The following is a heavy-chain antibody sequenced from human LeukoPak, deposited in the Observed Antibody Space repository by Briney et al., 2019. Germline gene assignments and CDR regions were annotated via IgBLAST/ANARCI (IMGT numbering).Heavy chain of an antibody. V-gene: IGHV4-39*01. CDR3: VRLMTTVTVDY. J-gene: IGHJ4*02. CDR2: LFYSGNT. D-gene: IGHD4-17*01. CDR1: GFTFSSYE. Sequence: LRLSCAASGFTFSSYEMNWVRQAPGKGLEWIGSLFYSGNTYYNPSLKSRVTISVDTSNNQFSLKLTSVTAADTAIYYCVRLMTTVTVDYWGQGTLVTVSS.